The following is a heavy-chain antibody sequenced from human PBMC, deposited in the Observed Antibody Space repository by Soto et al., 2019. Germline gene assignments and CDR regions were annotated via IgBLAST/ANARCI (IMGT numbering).Heavy chain of an antibody. CDR1: SGSISSSNW. CDR2: IYHSGST. Sequence: QVQLQESGPGLVKPSGTLSLTCAVSSGSISSSNWWSWVRQPPGKGLEWIGEIYHSGSTNYNPSLKSRVTISLDKSKNQFSLKLSSVTAAGTAVYYGAIRSVGSSNWFDPWGQGSLVTVSS. V-gene: IGHV4-4*02. CDR3: AIRSVGSSNWFDP. D-gene: IGHD1-26*01. J-gene: IGHJ5*02.